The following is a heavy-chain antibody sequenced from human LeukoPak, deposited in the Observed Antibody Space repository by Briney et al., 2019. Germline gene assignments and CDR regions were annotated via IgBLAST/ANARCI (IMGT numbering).Heavy chain of an antibody. CDR3: SRLQVFDYLSWDHSYYTYMVA. CDR1: GFTFGDYG. J-gene: IGHJ6*03. Sequence: GGSLRLSCSASGFTFGDYGIIWVRQAPGKGLEWVGSIRDEAYGGTTEYAASVEGRFTVSRDDSKSIAYLQMNSLKTEDTAVYFCSRLQVFDYLSWDHSYYTYMVAWGKGTTVTVS. V-gene: IGHV3-49*04. CDR2: IRDEAYGGTT. D-gene: IGHD2/OR15-2a*01.